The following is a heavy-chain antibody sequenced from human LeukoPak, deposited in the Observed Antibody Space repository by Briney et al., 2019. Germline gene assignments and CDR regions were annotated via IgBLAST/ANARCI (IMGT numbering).Heavy chain of an antibody. V-gene: IGHV3-23*01. Sequence: PGGSLRLSCAASGFTFSSDAMSWVRQAPGKGLEWVSGISGSGGSTYYADSVKGRFTIPSDNAKNSLYLQMNSLRAEDTAVYYCARAPLWSGYFDYWGQGTLVTVSS. CDR1: GFTFSSDA. J-gene: IGHJ4*02. CDR2: ISGSGGST. D-gene: IGHD3-10*02. CDR3: ARAPLWSGYFDY.